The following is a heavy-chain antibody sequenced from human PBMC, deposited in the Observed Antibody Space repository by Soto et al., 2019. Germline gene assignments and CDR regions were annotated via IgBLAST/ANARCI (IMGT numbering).Heavy chain of an antibody. D-gene: IGHD6-6*01. CDR1: GFTFSSYA. Sequence: GSLRLSCAASGFTFSSYAMSWVRQAPGKGLEWVSAISGSGGSTYYADSVKGRFTISRDNSKNTLYLQMNSLRAEDTAVYYCAKSEMSSSSAYYYYYGMDVWGQGTTVTVSS. CDR3: AKSEMSSSSAYYYYYGMDV. V-gene: IGHV3-23*01. CDR2: ISGSGGST. J-gene: IGHJ6*02.